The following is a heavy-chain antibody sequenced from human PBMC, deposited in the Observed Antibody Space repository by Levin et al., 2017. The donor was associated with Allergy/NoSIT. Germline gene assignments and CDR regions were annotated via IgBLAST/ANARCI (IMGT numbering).Heavy chain of an antibody. CDR2: ISGSGGST. D-gene: IGHD2-2*01. CDR3: AKVVVAAVNGYFDY. CDR1: GFTFSGYA. V-gene: IGHV3-23*01. Sequence: GGSLRLSCAASGFTFSGYAMSWVRQAPGKGLEWVSGISGSGGSTYYADSVKGRFTISRDNSKNTLYLQMNSLRAEDTAIYYCAKVVVAAVNGYFDYWGQGTLVTVSS. J-gene: IGHJ4*02.